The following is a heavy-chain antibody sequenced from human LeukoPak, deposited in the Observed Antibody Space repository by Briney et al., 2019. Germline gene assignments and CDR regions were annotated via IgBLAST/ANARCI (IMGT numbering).Heavy chain of an antibody. J-gene: IGHJ6*02. CDR1: EGTFSSYG. V-gene: IGHV1-69*13. D-gene: IGHD6-6*01. CDR3: ARLDEYSSSSRYYGVDV. CDR2: IIPIFGTA. Sequence: SVKVSCKASEGTFSSYGISWVRQAPGQGLEWMGGIIPIFGTANYAQKFQGRVTITADESTSTAYMELSSLRSEDTAVYYCARLDEYSSSSRYYGVDVWGQGTTVTVSS.